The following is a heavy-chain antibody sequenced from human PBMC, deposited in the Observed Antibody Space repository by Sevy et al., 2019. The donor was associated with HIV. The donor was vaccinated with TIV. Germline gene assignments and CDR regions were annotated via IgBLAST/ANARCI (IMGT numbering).Heavy chain of an antibody. D-gene: IGHD4-17*01. V-gene: IGHV3-30*18. Sequence: GGSLRLSCAASGFTFSSYGMHWVRQAPGKGLEWVAVISYDGSNKYYADSVKGRFTISRDNSKNTLFLQMNSLRAEDTALYYCAKHRARGYGDWYFDYWGHGTLVTVSS. CDR3: AKHRARGYGDWYFDY. CDR1: GFTFSSYG. J-gene: IGHJ4*01. CDR2: ISYDGSNK.